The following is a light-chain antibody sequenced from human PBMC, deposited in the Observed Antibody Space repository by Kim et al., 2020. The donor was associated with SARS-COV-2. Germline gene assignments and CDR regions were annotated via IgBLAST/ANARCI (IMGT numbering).Light chain of an antibody. CDR2: GKN. J-gene: IGLJ3*02. CDR1: SLRSYY. Sequence: SSELTQDPAVSVALGQTVRITCQGDSLRSYYASWYQQKPGQAPVLVIYGKNNRPSGLPDRFSGSSSGNTASLTITGAQAEDEADYYCNSRDSSGNHPFGGGTQLTVL. CDR3: NSRDSSGNHP. V-gene: IGLV3-19*01.